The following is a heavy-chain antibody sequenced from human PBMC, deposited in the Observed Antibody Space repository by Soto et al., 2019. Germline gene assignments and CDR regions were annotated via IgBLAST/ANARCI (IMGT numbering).Heavy chain of an antibody. CDR1: GYTFTSYD. V-gene: IGHV1-8*01. J-gene: IGHJ6*02. CDR2: MNPNSGNT. D-gene: IGHD3-3*01. CDR3: ARESVYDFWSGYYNDPYGMDV. Sequence: VKVSCKASGYTFTSYDINWVRQATGQGLEWMGWMNPNSGNTGYAQKFQDRVTMTRNTSISTAYMELSSLRSEDTAVYYCARESVYDFWSGYYNDPYGMDVWGQGTTVTVSS.